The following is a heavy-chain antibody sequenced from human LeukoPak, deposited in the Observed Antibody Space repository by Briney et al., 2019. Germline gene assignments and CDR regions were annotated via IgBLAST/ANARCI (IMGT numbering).Heavy chain of an antibody. CDR2: INPNSGGT. D-gene: IGHD2-15*01. V-gene: IGHV1-2*02. Sequence: ASVKVSCKASGYTFTSYYMHWVRQAPGQGLEWMGWINPNSGGTNYAQKFQGRVTMTRDTSISTAYMELSRLRSDDTAVYYCARAEPIVVVVAAHDYWGQGTLVTVSS. CDR1: GYTFTSYY. CDR3: ARAEPIVVVVAAHDY. J-gene: IGHJ4*02.